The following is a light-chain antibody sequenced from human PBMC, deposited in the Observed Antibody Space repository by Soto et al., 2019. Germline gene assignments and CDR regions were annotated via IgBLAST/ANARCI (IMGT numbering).Light chain of an antibody. CDR2: DSS. CDR3: QRYNNWTPT. CDR1: QGIGST. Sequence: EIVFTQSPAALSVSPGERVTLSCRASQGIGSTLAWYPQKPGQTPRLLIYDSSTRAIGIPTRFSGSRSGTEFTLTINGLQSEDFAVYYCQRYNNWTPTFGQGTQVDIK. V-gene: IGKV3-15*01. J-gene: IGKJ1*01.